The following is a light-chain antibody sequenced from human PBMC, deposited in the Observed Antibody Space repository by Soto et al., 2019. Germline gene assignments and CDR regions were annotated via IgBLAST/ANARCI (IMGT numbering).Light chain of an antibody. J-gene: IGKJ2*01. CDR3: QQYNKWPYT. V-gene: IGKV3-15*01. CDR2: GTS. CDR1: QSVSSN. Sequence: EIVMTQSPATLSVSPGERATLSCRASQSVSSNLAWYQQNPGQAPRLLIYGTSTRATDIPARFSGSGSGTEFTLTISSLQSEDFAIYYCQQYNKWPYTFGQGTKLEIK.